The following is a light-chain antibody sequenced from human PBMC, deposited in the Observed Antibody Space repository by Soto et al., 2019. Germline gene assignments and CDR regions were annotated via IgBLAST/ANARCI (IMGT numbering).Light chain of an antibody. CDR3: QQYHSYSWT. CDR1: QSISTW. CDR2: KAS. Sequence: DIQMTQSPSTLSASLGDRVTITCRASQSISTWLAWYQQKPGKAPNLLIYKASSLESGVPPRFSGSGSGTEFTLIISSLQPDDFATYYCQQYHSYSWTFGQGTKVEIK. J-gene: IGKJ1*01. V-gene: IGKV1-5*03.